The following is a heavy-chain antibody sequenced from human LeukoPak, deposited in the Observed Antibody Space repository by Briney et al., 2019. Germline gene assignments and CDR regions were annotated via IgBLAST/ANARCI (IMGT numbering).Heavy chain of an antibody. CDR3: ARDNGNDRYYYYYGMDV. Sequence: SETLSLTCTVSGGSISSYYWSWIRQPPGKGLEWIGYIYYSGSTNYNPSLKSRVTISVDTSKNQFSLKLSSVTAADTAVYYCARDNGNDRYYYYYGMDVWAKGPRSPSPQ. J-gene: IGHJ6*04. CDR1: GGSISSYY. D-gene: IGHD5-12*01. CDR2: IYYSGST. V-gene: IGHV4-59*01.